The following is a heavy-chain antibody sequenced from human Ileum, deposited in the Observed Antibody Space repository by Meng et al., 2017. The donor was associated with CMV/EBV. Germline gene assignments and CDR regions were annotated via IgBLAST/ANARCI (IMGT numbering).Heavy chain of an antibody. D-gene: IGHD6-13*01. V-gene: IGHV3-7*01. CDR1: GFNFNIFS. CDR3: AEGISSLL. J-gene: IGHJ4*02. Sequence: GESLKISCAASGFNFNIFSMSWVRQAPGKGLEWVASIRQDGSEKYYLDVVKGRFTISRDNDKNSLYLQMKSLRVEDTAMYYCAEGISSLLRGQGTMVTVSS. CDR2: IRQDGSEK.